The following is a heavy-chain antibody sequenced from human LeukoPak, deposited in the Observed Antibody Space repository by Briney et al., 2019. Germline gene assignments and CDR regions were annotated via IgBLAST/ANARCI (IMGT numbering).Heavy chain of an antibody. CDR2: INPSGGST. CDR1: GYTFTSYY. D-gene: IGHD1-26*01. J-gene: IGHJ4*02. Sequence: ASVTVSCKASGYTFTSYYMHWVRQAPGQGLEWMGIINPSGGSTSYAQKFQGRVTMTRNTSIRTAYMELTSLRSEDTAVYYCARAWEGGLDYWGQGTLVTVSS. V-gene: IGHV1-46*01. CDR3: ARAWEGGLDY.